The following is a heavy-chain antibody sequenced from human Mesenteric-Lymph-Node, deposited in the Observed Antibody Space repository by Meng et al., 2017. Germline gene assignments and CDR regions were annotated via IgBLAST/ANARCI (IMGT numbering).Heavy chain of an antibody. J-gene: IGHJ4*02. D-gene: IGHD5-18*01. CDR3: ARVFRNSYGYHFDY. CDR2: IYYSGST. V-gene: IGHV4-59*01. Sequence: SETLSLTCTVSGGSISSYYWSWIRQPPGKGLEWIGYIYYSGSTNYNPSLKSRVTISSDTSKNQFSLKLSSVTAADTAMYYCARVFRNSYGYHFDYWGQGTLVTVSS. CDR1: GGSISSYY.